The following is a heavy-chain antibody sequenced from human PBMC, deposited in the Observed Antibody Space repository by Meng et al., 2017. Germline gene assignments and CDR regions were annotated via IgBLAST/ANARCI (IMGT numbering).Heavy chain of an antibody. CDR1: GGSISSRNW. CDR3: ARDTNGYCSGGSCYALVN. Sequence: QVQLEEAGPGLVTPSGTLSLTCAVSGGSISSRNWWSWVRQPPGKGLEWIGEIYHSGSTNYNPSLKSRVTISVDKSKNQFSLKLSSVTAADTAVYYCARDTNGYCSGGSCYALVNWGQGTLVTVSS. V-gene: IGHV4-4*02. J-gene: IGHJ4*02. D-gene: IGHD2-15*01. CDR2: IYHSGST.